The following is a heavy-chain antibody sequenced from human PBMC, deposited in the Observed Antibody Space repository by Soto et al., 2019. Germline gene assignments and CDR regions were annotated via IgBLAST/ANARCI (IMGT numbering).Heavy chain of an antibody. CDR1: GGSIISGDYY. V-gene: IGHV4-30-4*01. D-gene: IGHD5-18*01. CDR2: IYYSGST. J-gene: IGHJ4*02. CDR3: ARTDYGDTDMVHFED. Sequence: SETLSLTCTVSGGSIISGDYYWILIRQPPGKGLEWTGYIYYSGSTYYNPSLKSRVTISVDTSKNQFSLKLSSVTAADTAVYYCARTDYGDTDMVHFEDWGPGTRVNVSS.